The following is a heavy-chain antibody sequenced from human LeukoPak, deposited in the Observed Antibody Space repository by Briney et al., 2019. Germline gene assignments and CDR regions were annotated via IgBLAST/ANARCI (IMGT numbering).Heavy chain of an antibody. J-gene: IGHJ4*02. CDR3: ARQGRLWDSSGYYPFDY. D-gene: IGHD3-22*01. Sequence: SETLSLTCTVSGGSISSYYWSWIRQPPGKGLEWIGYIYYSGSTNYNPSLKSRVTISVDTSKNRFSLKLSSVTAADTAVYYCARQGRLWDSSGYYPFDYWGQGTLVTVSS. V-gene: IGHV4-59*08. CDR1: GGSISSYY. CDR2: IYYSGST.